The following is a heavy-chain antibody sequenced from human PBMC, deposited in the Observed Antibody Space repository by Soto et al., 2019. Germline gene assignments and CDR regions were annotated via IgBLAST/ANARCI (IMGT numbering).Heavy chain of an antibody. CDR2: MNPNSGNT. CDR1: GYTFNRHD. D-gene: IGHD6-19*01. V-gene: IGHV1-8*01. J-gene: IGHJ3*02. Sequence: QVQLVQSGAEVKRSGASVRISCKASGYTFNRHDINWVRQATGQGPEWIGWMNPNSGNTGYAQKVQGRVTMTMDSSITTDYMDLSSLTSKHTAIYYCAREGLYGSIQDNTFDIWGQGTMVSVSS. CDR3: AREGLYGSIQDNTFDI.